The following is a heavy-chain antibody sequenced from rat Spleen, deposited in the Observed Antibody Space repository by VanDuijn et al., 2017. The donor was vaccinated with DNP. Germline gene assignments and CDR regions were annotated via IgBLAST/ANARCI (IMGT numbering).Heavy chain of an antibody. CDR3: ARHRLGVFDY. Sequence: QVQLKESGPGLVQPSQTLSLTCTVSGFSLTSYTVSWVRKPPGKGLEWIASMSSGGGTDYNSAFKSRLSISRDTSKSQVFLKMNSLQTDDTAKYFCARHRLGVFDYWGQGVMVTVSS. CDR2: MSSGGGT. CDR1: GFSLTSYT. J-gene: IGHJ2*01. D-gene: IGHD4-4*01. V-gene: IGHV2-6*01.